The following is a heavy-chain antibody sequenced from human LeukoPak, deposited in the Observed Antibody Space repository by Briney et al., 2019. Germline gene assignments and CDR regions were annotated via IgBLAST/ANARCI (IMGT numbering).Heavy chain of an antibody. Sequence: PSETLSLTCAVYGGSFSGYYWSWIRHPPGKGLEWIGEINHSGSTNYNTYLKSRVTISVDTSKNQFSLKLSSVTAADTAVYYCASHRFLEWLWFDYWGQGTLVTVSS. CDR1: GGSFSGYY. D-gene: IGHD3-3*01. J-gene: IGHJ4*02. CDR2: INHSGST. CDR3: ASHRFLEWLWFDY. V-gene: IGHV4-34*01.